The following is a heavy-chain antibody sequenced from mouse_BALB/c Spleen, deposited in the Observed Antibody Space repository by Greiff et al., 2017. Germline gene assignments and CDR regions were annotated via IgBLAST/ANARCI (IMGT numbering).Heavy chain of an antibody. CDR3: ARSGTTVSEGFAY. CDR1: GYSFTGYY. V-gene: IGHV1-31*01. Sequence: VQLKESGPELVKPGASVKISCKASGYSFTGYYMHWVKQSHVKSLEWIGRINPYNGATSYNQNFKDKASLTVDKSSSTAYMELHSLTSEDSAVYYCARSGTTVSEGFAYWGQGTLVTVSA. J-gene: IGHJ3*01. CDR2: INPYNGAT. D-gene: IGHD1-1*01.